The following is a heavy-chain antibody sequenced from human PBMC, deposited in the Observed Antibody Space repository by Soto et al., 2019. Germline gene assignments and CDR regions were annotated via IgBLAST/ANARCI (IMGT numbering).Heavy chain of an antibody. Sequence: EVQLLESGGGLVQPGGSLRLSCAASGFRFSSKAMSWVRQAPGKGLEWVSIISGSGSSTYYTDSLKGRFTISRDNSENMVYLEMNYLRAEDTAVYYCAKENGFQFVNFGASGFDYWGQGSLVSVSS. CDR3: AKENGFQFVNFGASGFDY. V-gene: IGHV3-23*01. CDR2: ISGSGSST. D-gene: IGHD6-6*01. J-gene: IGHJ4*02. CDR1: GFRFSSKA.